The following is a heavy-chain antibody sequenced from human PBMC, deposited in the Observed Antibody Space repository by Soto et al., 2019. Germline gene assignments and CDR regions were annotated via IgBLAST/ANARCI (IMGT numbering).Heavy chain of an antibody. CDR1: GGSFSGYY. V-gene: IGHV4-34*01. J-gene: IGHJ4*02. Sequence: SETLSLTCAVYGGSFSGYYWSWIRQPPGKGLEWIGEINHSGSTNYNPSLKGRVTISVDTSKNQFSLKLSSVTAADTAVYYCARDAPIRYGDSAGILYYFDYWGQGTLVTVSS. D-gene: IGHD4-17*01. CDR2: INHSGST. CDR3: ARDAPIRYGDSAGILYYFDY.